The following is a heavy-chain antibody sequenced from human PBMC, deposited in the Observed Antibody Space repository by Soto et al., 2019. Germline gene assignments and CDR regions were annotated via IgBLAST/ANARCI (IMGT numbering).Heavy chain of an antibody. CDR1: GFTFSRYA. J-gene: IGHJ4*02. CDR2: VFYDGTNK. V-gene: IGHV3-30-3*01. CDR3: ATHPGRSPSDF. Sequence: QVQLVESGGGVVQPGRSLRLSCAASGFTFSRYAMHWVRQAPGKGLEWVAVVFYDGTNKYYADSVTGRSTISRDNSKNTLYLQMNSLRPEDTAIYYCATHPGRSPSDFWCQGTLVTVSS.